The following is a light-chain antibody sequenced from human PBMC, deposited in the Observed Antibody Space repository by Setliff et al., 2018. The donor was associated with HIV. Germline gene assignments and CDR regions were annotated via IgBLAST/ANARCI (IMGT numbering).Light chain of an antibody. CDR3: HSYDTSLSAV. V-gene: IGLV1-40*01. CDR2: APG. J-gene: IGLJ1*01. CDR1: DTNIGGDND. Sequence: QSALTQPPSVSGAPGQRVTISCIGTDTNIGGDNDVHWYIQLPGAAPKLLISAPGNRPSGVPCRFSVSKSGTSASLAITGLQAEDEADYYCHSYDTSLSAVFGTGTKVTVL.